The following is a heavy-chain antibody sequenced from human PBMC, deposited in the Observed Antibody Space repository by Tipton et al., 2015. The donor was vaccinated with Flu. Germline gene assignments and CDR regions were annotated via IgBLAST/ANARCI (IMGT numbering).Heavy chain of an antibody. CDR3: ARLSYYDVDLKNFYFDY. D-gene: IGHD3-10*02. CDR2: IYPSGTT. CDR1: SGSIRSTNYF. J-gene: IGHJ4*02. Sequence: TLSLTCTVSSGSIRSTNYFCAWIRQPPGKRLELIGSIYPSGTTYYNPSLKSRVTTSADTSKSQFSLMLRSVTAADTAVYYCARLSYYDVDLKNFYFDYWGQGALVTVSS. V-gene: IGHV4-39*01.